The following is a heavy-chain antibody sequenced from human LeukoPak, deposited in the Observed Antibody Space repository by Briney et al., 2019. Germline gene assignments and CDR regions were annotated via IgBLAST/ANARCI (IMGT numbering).Heavy chain of an antibody. D-gene: IGHD5-18*01. V-gene: IGHV3-21*01. J-gene: IGHJ6*02. CDR1: GFTFSRYW. Sequence: GGSLRLSCVGSGFTFSRYWLNWVRQAPGKGLEWVSSIGSSSSYIYYADSVKGRFTISRDNAKNSLYLQMNSLRAEDTAVYYRARDSGAMDYYYYGMDVWGQGTTVTVSS. CDR2: IGSSSSYI. CDR3: ARDSGAMDYYYYGMDV.